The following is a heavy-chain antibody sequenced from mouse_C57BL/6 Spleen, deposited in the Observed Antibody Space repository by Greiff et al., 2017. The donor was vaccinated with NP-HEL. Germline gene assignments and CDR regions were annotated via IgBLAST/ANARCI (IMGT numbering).Heavy chain of an antibody. J-gene: IGHJ2*01. CDR3: ARQKLRRNYFDY. CDR1: GFTFSSYG. D-gene: IGHD2-4*01. CDR2: ISSGGSYT. V-gene: IGHV5-6*01. Sequence: EVQLVESGGDLVKPGGSLKLSCAASGFTFSSYGMSWVRQTPDKRLEWVATISSGGSYTYYPDSVKGRFTISRDNDNNTLYLQMSSRKSEDTAMYYCARQKLRRNYFDYWGQGTTLTVSS.